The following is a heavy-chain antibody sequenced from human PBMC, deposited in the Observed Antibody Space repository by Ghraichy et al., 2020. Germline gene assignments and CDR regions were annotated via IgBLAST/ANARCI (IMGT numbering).Heavy chain of an antibody. V-gene: IGHV3-7*03. Sequence: GSLRLSCATSGYTFSHFWMSWVRQTPGKGPEWVANIKQDGSETHYVDSVKGRFTISRDNAKNLLFLHMNSLRVEDTAMYYCARGRNCDYWGQGTLVTVSS. CDR3: ARGRNCDY. CDR2: IKQDGSET. J-gene: IGHJ4*02. CDR1: GYTFSHFW. D-gene: IGHD1-1*01.